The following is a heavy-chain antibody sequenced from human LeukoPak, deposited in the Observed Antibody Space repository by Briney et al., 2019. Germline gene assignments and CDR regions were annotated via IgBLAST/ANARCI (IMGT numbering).Heavy chain of an antibody. CDR1: GFTFSSYS. CDR3: ARGPNSNWSGLDF. J-gene: IGHJ4*02. D-gene: IGHD6-6*01. CDR2: ISPTGSTT. Sequence: PGGSLRLSCAASGFTFSSYSMNWVRQDPGKGLVWVSRISPTGSTTSYADSVKGRFTVSRDNAKNTLYLQVNNLRAEDTAVYYCARGPNSNWSGLDFWGQGTLLTVSS. V-gene: IGHV3-74*01.